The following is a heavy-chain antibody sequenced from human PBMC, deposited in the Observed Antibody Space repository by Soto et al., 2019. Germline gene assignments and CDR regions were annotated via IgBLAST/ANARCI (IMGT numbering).Heavy chain of an antibody. V-gene: IGHV4-59*01. Sequence: KQSQTLSLTCTVSGGSISSYYWSWIRQPPGKGLEWIGYIYYSGSTNYNPSLKSRVTISVDTSKNQFSLKLSSVTAADTAVYYCARGGTGTTSEYFDYWGQGTLVTVSS. J-gene: IGHJ4*02. D-gene: IGHD1-1*01. CDR1: GGSISSYY. CDR2: IYYSGST. CDR3: ARGGTGTTSEYFDY.